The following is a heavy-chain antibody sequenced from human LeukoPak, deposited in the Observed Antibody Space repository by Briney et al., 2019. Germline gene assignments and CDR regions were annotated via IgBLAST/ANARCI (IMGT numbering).Heavy chain of an antibody. CDR1: GYTFNGYY. J-gene: IGHJ5*02. V-gene: IGHV1-2*02. CDR3: ARSKGPPPARRPYSSSWYWDWFDP. Sequence: ASVKVSCKASGYTFNGYYMHWVRQAPGQGLEWMGWINPNSGGTNYAKKFQGRVTMTRDTSITTAYMDLSRLTSDDTAVYFCARSKGPPPARRPYSSSWYWDWFDPWGQGTLVTVSS. CDR2: INPNSGGT. D-gene: IGHD6-13*01.